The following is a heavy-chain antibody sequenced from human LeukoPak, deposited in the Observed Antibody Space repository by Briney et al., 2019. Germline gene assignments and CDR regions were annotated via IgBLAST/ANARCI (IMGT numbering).Heavy chain of an antibody. D-gene: IGHD5-24*01. V-gene: IGHV3-30-3*01. CDR2: ISYDGSNK. CDR1: GFTFSSYA. J-gene: IGHJ4*02. Sequence: PGGSLRLSCAASGFTFSSYAMHWVRQAPGKGLEWVAVISYDGSNKYYADSVKGRFTISRDNSKNTLYLQMNSLRAEDTAVYYCARDVLGIDRDGYFFQQPIFDYWGQGTLVTVSS. CDR3: ARDVLGIDRDGYFFQQPIFDY.